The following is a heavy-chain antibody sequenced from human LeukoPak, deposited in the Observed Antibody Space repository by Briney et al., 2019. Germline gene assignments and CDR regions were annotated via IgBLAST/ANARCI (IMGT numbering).Heavy chain of an antibody. CDR3: TRDHAAAETGKYYYYGMDV. D-gene: IGHD6-13*01. V-gene: IGHV3-30*02. Sequence: AGGSLRVSCAASGFTFSDSGMHWVRQAPGKGLEWVAFIRNDGSNTYYTDSVKGRFTISRDNSKNTLYLQMNSLKTEDTAVYYCTRDHAAAETGKYYYYGMDVWGQGTTVTVSS. J-gene: IGHJ6*02. CDR2: IRNDGSNT. CDR1: GFTFSDSG.